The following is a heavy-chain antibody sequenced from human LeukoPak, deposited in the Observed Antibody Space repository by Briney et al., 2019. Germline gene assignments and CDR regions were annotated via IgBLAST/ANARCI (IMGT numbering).Heavy chain of an antibody. Sequence: SETLSLTCTVSGGSISGYYWSWIRQPPGKGLEWIGYIYYSGSTNYNPSLKSRVTISVDTSKNQFSLKLSSVTAADTAVYYCASLVDTAMSYWGQGTLVTVSS. CDR1: GGSISGYY. D-gene: IGHD5-18*01. CDR3: ASLVDTAMSY. J-gene: IGHJ4*02. CDR2: IYYSGST. V-gene: IGHV4-59*08.